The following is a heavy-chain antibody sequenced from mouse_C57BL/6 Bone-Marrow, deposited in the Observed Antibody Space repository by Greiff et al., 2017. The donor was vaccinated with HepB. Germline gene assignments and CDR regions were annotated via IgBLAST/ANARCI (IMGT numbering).Heavy chain of an antibody. J-gene: IGHJ2*01. CDR2: ISDGGSYT. CDR3: ARDGDYDYDGY. CDR1: GFTFSSYA. D-gene: IGHD2-4*01. V-gene: IGHV5-4*01. Sequence: EVKLMESGGGLVKPGGSLKLSCAASGFTFSSYAMSWVRQTPEKRLEWVATISDGGSYTYYPDNVKGRFTISRDNAQNNLYLQMSHLKSEDTAMYYCARDGDYDYDGYWGQGTTLTVSS.